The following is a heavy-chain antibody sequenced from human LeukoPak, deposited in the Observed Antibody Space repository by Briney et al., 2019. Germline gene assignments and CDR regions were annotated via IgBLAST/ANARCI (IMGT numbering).Heavy chain of an antibody. CDR2: IYPGASDI. Sequence: GESLKISCKDSGGYWIGWVRQMPGKGLEWMAIIYPGASDIRYSPSFQGQVTISADGSISTAYLQWSSLKASDTAMYYCARCSTCARSSGYYDAFDIWGQGTMVTVSS. CDR1: GGYW. J-gene: IGHJ3*02. CDR3: ARCSTCARSSGYYDAFDI. V-gene: IGHV5-51*01. D-gene: IGHD3-22*01.